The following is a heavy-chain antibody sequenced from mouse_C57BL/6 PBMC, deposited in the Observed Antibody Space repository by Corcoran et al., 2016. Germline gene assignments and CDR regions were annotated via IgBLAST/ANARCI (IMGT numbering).Heavy chain of an antibody. J-gene: IGHJ2*01. CDR1: GYTFTDYY. CDR2: INPNNGGT. D-gene: IGHD2-5*01. V-gene: IGHV1-26*01. CDR3: ARSESNWDY. Sequence: EVQLQQSGPELVKPGASVKISCKASGYTFTDYYMNWVKQSHGKSLEWIGDINPNNGGTSYNQKFKGKATLTVDKSSSTAYMELRSLTSEDSAVYYCARSESNWDYWGQGTTLTVSS.